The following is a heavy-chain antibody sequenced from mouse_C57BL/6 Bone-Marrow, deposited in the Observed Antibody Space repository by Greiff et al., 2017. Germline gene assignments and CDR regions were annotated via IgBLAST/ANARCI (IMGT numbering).Heavy chain of an antibody. V-gene: IGHV1-53*01. J-gene: IGHJ2*01. CDR1: GYTFTSYW. D-gene: IGHD3-2*02. CDR2: INPSNGGT. CDR3: ARQRRPLYYFDY. Sequence: QVQLQQPGTELVKPGASVKLSCKASGYTFTSYWMHWVKQRPGQGLEWIGNINPSNGGTTYNEKFKSKATLTVDKSSSTAYMQLSSLTSQDSAVYYCARQRRPLYYFDYWGQGTTLTVSS.